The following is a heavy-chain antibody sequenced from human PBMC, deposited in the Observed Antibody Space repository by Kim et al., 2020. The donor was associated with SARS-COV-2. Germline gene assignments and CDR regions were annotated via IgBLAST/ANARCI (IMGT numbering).Heavy chain of an antibody. J-gene: IGHJ3*02. CDR2: ISAYNGNT. V-gene: IGHV1-18*01. D-gene: IGHD2-15*01. CDR3: ARDRDMAYCSGGSCYPYVPQDAFDI. Sequence: ASVKVSCKASGYTFTSYGISWVRQAPGQGLEWMGWISAYNGNTNYAQKLQGRVTMTTDTSTSTAYMELRSLRSDDTAVYYCARDRDMAYCSGGSCYPYVPQDAFDIWGHGQWSPSLQ. CDR1: GYTFTSYG.